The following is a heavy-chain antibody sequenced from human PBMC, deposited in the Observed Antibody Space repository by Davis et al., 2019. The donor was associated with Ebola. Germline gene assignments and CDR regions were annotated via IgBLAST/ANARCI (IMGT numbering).Heavy chain of an antibody. D-gene: IGHD6-13*01. CDR2: ISAYNGNT. J-gene: IGHJ4*02. Sequence: AASVKVSCKASGYTFTGYYMHWVRQAPGQGLEWMGWISAYNGNTNYAQKLQGRVTMTTDTSTSTAYMELRSLRSDDTAVYYCARAPSGIAAAGTWGYWGQGTLVTVSS. V-gene: IGHV1-18*04. CDR1: GYTFTGYY. CDR3: ARAPSGIAAAGTWGY.